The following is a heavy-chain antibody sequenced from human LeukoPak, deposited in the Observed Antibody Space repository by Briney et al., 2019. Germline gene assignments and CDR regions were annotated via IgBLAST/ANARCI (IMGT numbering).Heavy chain of an antibody. Sequence: SETLSLTCPVSGGSIISSSYYWGWIRQPPGKGLEWCGRTYFSGSTYYHPSLKRRVTISVDTSNNKFSLKLSSVTAADTAVYYCARGSSSGWYGGWFDPWGQGTLVTVSS. CDR3: ARGSSSGWYGGWFDP. CDR2: TYFSGST. D-gene: IGHD6-19*01. CDR1: GGSIISSSYY. V-gene: IGHV4-39*01. J-gene: IGHJ5*02.